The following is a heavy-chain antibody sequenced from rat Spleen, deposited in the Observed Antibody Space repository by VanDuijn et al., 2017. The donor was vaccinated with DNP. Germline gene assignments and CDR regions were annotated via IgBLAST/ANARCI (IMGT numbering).Heavy chain of an antibody. D-gene: IGHD1-4*01. V-gene: IGHV5-20*01. J-gene: IGHJ3*01. CDR2: ISYDDGNT. Sequence: EVQLVESGGGLVQPGRSLKLSCAASGFTFSDYYMAWVRQAPTKGLEWVSSISYDDGNTYYRDSVKGRFTMSRDNAKSSLYLQMDSLRSEDTATYYCATSPGPNWFAYWGQGTLVTVSS. CDR3: ATSPGPNWFAY. CDR1: GFTFSDYY.